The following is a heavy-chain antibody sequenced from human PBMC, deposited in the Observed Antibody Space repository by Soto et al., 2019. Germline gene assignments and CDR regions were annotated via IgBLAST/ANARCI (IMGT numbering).Heavy chain of an antibody. Sequence: QVQLVQSGAEVKKPGSSVKVSCKASGGTFSSYTISWVRQAPGQGLEWMGRIIPILGIANYAQKFQGRVTXTXDXXTSTAYMELSSLRSEDTAVYYCARADGGSYSNFDYWGQGTLVTVSS. D-gene: IGHD3-10*01. CDR3: ARADGGSYSNFDY. V-gene: IGHV1-69*02. CDR1: GGTFSSYT. CDR2: IIPILGIA. J-gene: IGHJ4*02.